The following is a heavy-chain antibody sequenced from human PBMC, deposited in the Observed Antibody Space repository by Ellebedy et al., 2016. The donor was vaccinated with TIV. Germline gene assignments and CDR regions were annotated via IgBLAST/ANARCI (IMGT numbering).Heavy chain of an antibody. CDR1: GYTFTGHY. J-gene: IGHJ6*03. Sequence: ASVKVSXXASGYTFTGHYMHWVRQAPGQGLEWLGCISLNSGDTTYAQKFQGRVTMTRDTSITTTFLDLSGLRSDDTAVYYCARQFLEWSRDAKYYSYYYMDVWGKGTTVTVSS. V-gene: IGHV1-2*02. CDR2: ISLNSGDT. D-gene: IGHD3-3*01. CDR3: ARQFLEWSRDAKYYSYYYMDV.